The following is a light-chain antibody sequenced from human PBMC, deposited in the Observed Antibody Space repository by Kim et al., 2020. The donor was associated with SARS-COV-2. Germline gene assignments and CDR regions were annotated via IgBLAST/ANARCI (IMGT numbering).Light chain of an antibody. V-gene: IGLV2-8*01. J-gene: IGLJ1*01. CDR1: SSDIGAYNY. CDR3: SSHGGYNKFYV. CDR2: EVS. Sequence: QSALTQPPSASGSPGQSVTISCTGTSSDIGAYNYVSWYQQHPGKASKLIIYEVSKRPSGVPDRFSGSKSDNMASLTVSGLQAEDEAEYYCSSHGGYNKFYVFGTGTKVTVL.